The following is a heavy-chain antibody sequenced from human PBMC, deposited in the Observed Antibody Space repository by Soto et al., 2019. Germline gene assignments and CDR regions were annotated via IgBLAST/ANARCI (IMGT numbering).Heavy chain of an antibody. CDR1: GFTFSSYW. V-gene: IGHV3-7*03. Sequence: PGESLKISCAASGFTFSSYWMGWVRQAPGKGLEWVANIKQDGSEKYYVDSVKGRFTISRDNAKNSLYLQMNSLRAEDTAVYYCARDLRWVFDYWGQGTLVTVSS. CDR2: IKQDGSEK. CDR3: ARDLRWVFDY. J-gene: IGHJ4*02. D-gene: IGHD4-17*01.